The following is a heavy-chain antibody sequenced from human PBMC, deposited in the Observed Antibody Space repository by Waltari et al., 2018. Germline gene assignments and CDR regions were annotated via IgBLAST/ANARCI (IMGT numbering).Heavy chain of an antibody. J-gene: IGHJ5*02. CDR2: IYSGGST. CDR3: ARLVIWGSWFDP. V-gene: IGHV3-53*01. Sequence: EVQLAESGGGLIQPGGSLRPPCAVSRLTVRPHSMTRARQAPGKGLEWVSVIYSGGSTYYADSVKGRFTISRDNSKNTLYLQMNSLRAEDTAVYYCARLVIWGSWFDPWGQGTLVTVSS. D-gene: IGHD6-6*01. CDR1: RLTVRPHS.